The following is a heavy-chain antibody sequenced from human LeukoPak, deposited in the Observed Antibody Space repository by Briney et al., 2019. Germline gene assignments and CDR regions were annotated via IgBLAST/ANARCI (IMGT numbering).Heavy chain of an antibody. V-gene: IGHV1-8*01. Sequence: ASVKVSCKASGYTFTSYDINWVRQATGQGLEWMGWMNPNSGNTGYAQKFQGRVTMTRNTSISTAYMELSSLRSEDTAVYYCARGALAVAGRYYYYYMDVWGKATTVTVSS. J-gene: IGHJ6*03. CDR2: MNPNSGNT. CDR3: ARGALAVAGRYYYYYMDV. CDR1: GYTFTSYD. D-gene: IGHD6-19*01.